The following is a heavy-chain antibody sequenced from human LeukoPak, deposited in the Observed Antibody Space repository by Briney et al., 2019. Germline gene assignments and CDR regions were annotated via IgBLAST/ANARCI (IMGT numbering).Heavy chain of an antibody. Sequence: GGSLRLSCAASGFTVSSNYMSWVRQAPGKGLEWVSVIYIGGSTGYADSVKGRFTISRDNSKNTLYLQMNSLRVEDTAVYYCARDSSSTPMAPSGYWGQGTLVTVSS. V-gene: IGHV3-53*05. CDR1: GFTVSSNY. CDR2: IYIGGST. CDR3: ARDSSSTPMAPSGY. D-gene: IGHD5-18*01. J-gene: IGHJ4*02.